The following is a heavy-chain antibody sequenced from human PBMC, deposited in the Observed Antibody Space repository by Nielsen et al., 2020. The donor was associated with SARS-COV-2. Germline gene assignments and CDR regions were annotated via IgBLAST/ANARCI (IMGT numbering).Heavy chain of an antibody. V-gene: IGHV5-51*01. CDR2: IYPGDSDT. D-gene: IGHD2-2*01. J-gene: IGHJ5*02. CDR1: GYTFRNYW. CDR3: SRLPEKIVVVPAAPFDP. Sequence: GGSLRLSCKVSGYTFRNYWIAWVRQMPGKGLEWMGIIYPGDSDTRYSPSFQGQVTISADKSISTTYLQWSSLRASDSAMYYCSRLPEKIVVVPAAPFDPWGQGTLVTVSS.